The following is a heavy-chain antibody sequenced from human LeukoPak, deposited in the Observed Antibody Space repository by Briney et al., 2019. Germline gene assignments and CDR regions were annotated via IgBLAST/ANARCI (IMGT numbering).Heavy chain of an antibody. CDR1: GGSISSYF. V-gene: IGHV4-59*12. Sequence: SETLSLTCTVSGGSISSYFWSWIRQSPGKGLEWIGYIYDSGSTKYNPSLKSRVSISVDRSKNQFSLKLSSVTAADTAVYYCARDRGIAVAGNYYYYGMDVWGQGTTVTVSS. D-gene: IGHD6-19*01. CDR3: ARDRGIAVAGNYYYYGMDV. CDR2: IYDSGST. J-gene: IGHJ6*02.